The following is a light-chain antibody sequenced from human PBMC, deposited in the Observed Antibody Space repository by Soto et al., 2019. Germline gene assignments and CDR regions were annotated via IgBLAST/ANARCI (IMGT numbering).Light chain of an antibody. V-gene: IGLV1-44*01. J-gene: IGLJ1*01. CDR2: SNN. CDR1: SSNIGSNT. CDR3: AAWDDSLNGFYV. Sequence: QSVLTQPPSAFGTPGQRLTISCSGSSSNIGSNTVNWYQQLPGTAPKLLIYSNNQLPSGVPDRFSGSKSGTSASLAISGLQSEDEADYYCAAWDDSLNGFYVFGTGTKVTVL.